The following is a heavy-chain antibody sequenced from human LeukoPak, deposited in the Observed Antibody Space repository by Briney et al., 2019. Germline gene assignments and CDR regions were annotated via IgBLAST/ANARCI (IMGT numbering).Heavy chain of an antibody. CDR2: INHSGST. D-gene: IGHD4-17*01. CDR1: GGSISSYY. CDR3: ARVDYVYDAFDI. Sequence: PSETLSLTCTVSGGSISSYYWSWIRQPPGKGLEWIGEINHSGSTNYNPSLKSRVTISVDTSKNQFSLKLSSVTAADTAVYYCARVDYVYDAFDIWGQGTMVTVSS. V-gene: IGHV4-34*01. J-gene: IGHJ3*02.